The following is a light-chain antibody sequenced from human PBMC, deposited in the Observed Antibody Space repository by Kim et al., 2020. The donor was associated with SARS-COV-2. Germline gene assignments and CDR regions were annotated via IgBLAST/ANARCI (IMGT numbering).Light chain of an antibody. J-gene: IGLJ2*01. CDR2: YDT. CDR1: SIGLQS. V-gene: IGLV3-21*04. CDR3: QVWDTGSDHPI. Sequence: AGKPTTLTFGENSIGLQSVHGDQQKPGQAPVLVIYYDTDRPSGIPERFSGSNSGNTATLTISRVEAGDEADYYCQVWDTGSDHPIFGGGTQLTVL.